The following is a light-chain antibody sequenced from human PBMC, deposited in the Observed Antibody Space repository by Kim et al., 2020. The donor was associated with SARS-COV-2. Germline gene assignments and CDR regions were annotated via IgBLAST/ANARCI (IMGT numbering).Light chain of an antibody. CDR2: ENY. CDR1: RSNIGSNY. Sequence: QRVTIYCSGSRSNIGSNYVYWHQQLPGAAPKRLIDENYQRPSGVPDRFSGSKSGTSASLAISGLRSEDEAHYYCAAWDDSLSVHYVFGTGTKVTVL. CDR3: AAWDDSLSVHYV. J-gene: IGLJ1*01. V-gene: IGLV1-47*01.